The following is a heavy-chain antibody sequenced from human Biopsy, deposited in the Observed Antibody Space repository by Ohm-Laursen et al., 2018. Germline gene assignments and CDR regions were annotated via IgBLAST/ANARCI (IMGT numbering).Heavy chain of an antibody. CDR3: GEGAKAGDAGAWDFEP. V-gene: IGHV4-31*03. D-gene: IGHD7-27*01. Sequence: TLSLTCSVSGASVKTSGYFWAWIRQRPGKGLEWIGYISYNERTHYNPSLTSRLAISFDTSNNRISLQLRSVSVADTAVYYCGEGAKAGDAGAWDFEPWGRGSPVTVPS. CDR1: GASVKTSGYF. CDR2: ISYNERT. J-gene: IGHJ2*01.